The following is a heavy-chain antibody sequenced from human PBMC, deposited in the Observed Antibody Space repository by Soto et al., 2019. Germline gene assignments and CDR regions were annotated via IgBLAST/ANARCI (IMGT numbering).Heavy chain of an antibody. V-gene: IGHV3-48*02. D-gene: IGHD3-10*01. CDR2: ISSSSSTI. J-gene: IGHJ6*02. CDR1: GFTSSSYS. Sequence: PGGSLRLSCAASGFTSSSYSMNWVRQAPGKGLEWVSYISSSSSTIYYADSVKGRFTISRDNAKNSLYLQMNSLRDEDTAVYYCARGRGAIYPVDGMDVWGQGTTVTVS. CDR3: ARGRGAIYPVDGMDV.